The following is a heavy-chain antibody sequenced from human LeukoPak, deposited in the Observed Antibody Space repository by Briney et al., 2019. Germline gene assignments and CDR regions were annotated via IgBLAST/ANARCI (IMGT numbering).Heavy chain of an antibody. CDR1: GFTLSSYA. J-gene: IGHJ6*02. V-gene: IGHV3-23*01. D-gene: IGHD6-13*01. CDR2: ISGSGGST. Sequence: PGGSLRLSCAASGFTLSSYAMSWVRQAPGKGLEWVSAISGSGGSTYYADSVKGRFTISRDNSKNTLYLQMNSLRAEDTAVYYCAKESSSWIYYYYYGMDVWGQGTTVTVSS. CDR3: AKESSSWIYYYYYGMDV.